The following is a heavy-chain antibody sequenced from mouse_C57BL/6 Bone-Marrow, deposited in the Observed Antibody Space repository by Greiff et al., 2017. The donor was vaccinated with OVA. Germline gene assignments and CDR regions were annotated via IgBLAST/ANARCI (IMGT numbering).Heavy chain of an antibody. CDR2: ISYSGST. D-gene: IGHD1-1*01. CDR3: ARGAYYYGSSYYDY. Sequence: DVHLVESGPGMVKPSQSLSLTCTVTGYSITSGYDWHWIRHFPGNKLEWMGYISYSGSTNYNPSLKSRISITHDTSKNHFFLKLNSVTTEDTATYYCARGAYYYGSSYYDYWGQGTTLTVSS. J-gene: IGHJ2*01. V-gene: IGHV3-1*01. CDR1: GYSITSGYD.